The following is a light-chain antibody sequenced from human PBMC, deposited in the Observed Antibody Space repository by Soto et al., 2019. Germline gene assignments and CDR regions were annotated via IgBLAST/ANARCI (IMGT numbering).Light chain of an antibody. CDR3: MQSTQLPPT. J-gene: IGKJ5*01. CDR1: QSILHITGETM. CDR2: EFS. Sequence: DVVMTQTPLSLSVAPGQPASISCKSSQSILHITGETMLFWYLQTPGQSPQLLIYEFSTRVSGVPDRFSGSGSVTDFTLEISRVDTDCGGLYYCMQSTQLPPTFGEGTRLGIE. V-gene: IGKV2D-29*02.